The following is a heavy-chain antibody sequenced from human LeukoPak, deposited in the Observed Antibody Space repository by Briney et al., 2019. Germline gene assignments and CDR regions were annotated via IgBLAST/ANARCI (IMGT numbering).Heavy chain of an antibody. V-gene: IGHV4-59*01. CDR1: GGSISSYY. CDR2: IYYSGST. J-gene: IGHJ4*02. Sequence: SETLSLTCTVSGGSISSYYWSWIRQPPGNGLEWIGYIYYSGSTNYNPSLKSRVTISVDTSKNQFSLKLSSVTAADTAVYYCARGGGGYKTDYWGQGTLVTVSS. D-gene: IGHD5-12*01. CDR3: ARGGGGYKTDY.